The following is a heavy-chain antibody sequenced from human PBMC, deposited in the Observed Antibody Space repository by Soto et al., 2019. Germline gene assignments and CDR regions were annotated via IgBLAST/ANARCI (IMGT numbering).Heavy chain of an antibody. CDR3: ASAAAGTYNWFDP. D-gene: IGHD6-13*01. Sequence: QLQLQESGPGLVKPSETLSLTCTVSGGSISSSSYYWGWIRQPPGKGLEWIGSIYYSGSTYYNPSLKSRVTTSVDTSKNQFSLKLSSVTAADTAVYYCASAAAGTYNWFDPWGQGTLVTVSS. V-gene: IGHV4-39*01. J-gene: IGHJ5*02. CDR1: GGSISSSSYY. CDR2: IYYSGST.